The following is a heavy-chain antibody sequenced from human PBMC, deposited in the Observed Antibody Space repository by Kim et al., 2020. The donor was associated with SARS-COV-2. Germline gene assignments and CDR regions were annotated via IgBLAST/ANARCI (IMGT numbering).Heavy chain of an antibody. CDR1: GYTFTSYD. D-gene: IGHD3-3*01. CDR2: MNPNSGNT. CDR3: ASANILSYYDFWSGYHKYNWFDP. J-gene: IGHJ5*02. V-gene: IGHV1-8*01. Sequence: ASVKVSCKASGYTFTSYDINWVRQATGQGLEWMGWMNPNSGNTGYAQKFQGRVTMTRNTSISTAYMELSSLRSEDTAVYYCASANILSYYDFWSGYHKYNWFDPWGQGTLVTVSS.